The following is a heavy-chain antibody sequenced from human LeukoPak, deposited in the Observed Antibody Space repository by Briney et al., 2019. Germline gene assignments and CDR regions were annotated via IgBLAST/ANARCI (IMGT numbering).Heavy chain of an antibody. J-gene: IGHJ4*02. Sequence: ASVKVSCEASGGTFSSYVISWVRQAPGQGLEWMGGIIPILGTASYAQKFQGRVTITADKSTRTAYMELSSLRSEDTAVYYCARGGYTYGFEANFDYWGPGTLVTVSS. CDR3: ARGGYTYGFEANFDY. V-gene: IGHV1-69*06. D-gene: IGHD5-18*01. CDR1: GGTFSSYV. CDR2: IIPILGTA.